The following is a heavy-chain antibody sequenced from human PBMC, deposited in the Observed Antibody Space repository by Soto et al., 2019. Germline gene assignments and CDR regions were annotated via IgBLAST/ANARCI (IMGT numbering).Heavy chain of an antibody. CDR3: AAAIPVQWFDP. V-gene: IGHV4-31*03. CDR1: GGSISSGGYY. J-gene: IGHJ5*02. CDR2: IYYSGST. D-gene: IGHD2-2*02. Sequence: PSETLSLTCTVSGGSISSGGYYWSWIRQHPGKGLEWIGYIYYSGSTYYNPSLKSRVTISVDTSKNPFSLKLSSVTAADTAVYYCAAAIPVQWFDPWGQGTQVTVSS.